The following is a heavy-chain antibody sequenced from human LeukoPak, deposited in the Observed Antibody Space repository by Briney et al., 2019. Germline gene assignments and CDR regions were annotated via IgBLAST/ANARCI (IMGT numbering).Heavy chain of an antibody. Sequence: SETLSLTCTVSGGSISSYYWSWIRQPPGKGLEWIGYICYSGSTNYNPSLKSRVTISVDTSKNQFSLKLSSVTAADTAVYYCARGGYCSSTSCLYYFDYWGQGTLVTVSS. J-gene: IGHJ4*02. CDR3: ARGGYCSSTSCLYYFDY. CDR2: ICYSGST. D-gene: IGHD2-2*01. V-gene: IGHV4-59*01. CDR1: GGSISSYY.